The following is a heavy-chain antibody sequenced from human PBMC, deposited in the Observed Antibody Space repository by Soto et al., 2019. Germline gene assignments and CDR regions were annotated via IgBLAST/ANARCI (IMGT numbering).Heavy chain of an antibody. CDR2: IIPIFGTA. CDR3: ARGMTDYDFWSGYPVAFDI. D-gene: IGHD3-3*01. J-gene: IGHJ3*02. Sequence: ASVKISCKASGGTFSSYAISWVRQAPGQGLEWMGGIIPIFGTANYAQKFQGRVTITADESTSTAYMELSSLRSEDTAVYYCARGMTDYDFWSGYPVAFDIWGQGTMVTVSS. CDR1: GGTFSSYA. V-gene: IGHV1-69*13.